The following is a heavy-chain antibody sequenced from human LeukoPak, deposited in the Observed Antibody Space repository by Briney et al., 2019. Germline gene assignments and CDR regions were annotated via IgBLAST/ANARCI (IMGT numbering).Heavy chain of an antibody. Sequence: SETLSLTCTVSGGSISSSSYYWGWIRQPPGKGLEWIGSIYYSGSTYYNPSLKSRVTISVDTSKNQFSLKLSSVTAADTAVYYCAGQAWDIVVVGMDVWGQGTTVTVFS. V-gene: IGHV4-39*01. J-gene: IGHJ6*02. D-gene: IGHD2-15*01. CDR1: GGSISSSSYY. CDR2: IYYSGST. CDR3: AGQAWDIVVVGMDV.